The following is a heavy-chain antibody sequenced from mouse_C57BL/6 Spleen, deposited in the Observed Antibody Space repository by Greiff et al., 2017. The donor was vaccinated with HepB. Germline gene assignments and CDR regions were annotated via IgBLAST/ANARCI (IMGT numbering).Heavy chain of an antibody. J-gene: IGHJ2*01. V-gene: IGHV1-50*01. CDR3: ARPLRYYFDY. D-gene: IGHD2-12*01. CDR1: GYTFTSYW. CDR2: IDPSDSYT. Sequence: QVQLQHPGAELVKPGASVKLSCKASGYTFTSYWMQWVKQRPGQGLEWIGEIDPSDSYTNYNQKFKGKATLTVDTSSSTAYMQLSSLTSEDSAVYYCARPLRYYFDYWGQGTTLTVSS.